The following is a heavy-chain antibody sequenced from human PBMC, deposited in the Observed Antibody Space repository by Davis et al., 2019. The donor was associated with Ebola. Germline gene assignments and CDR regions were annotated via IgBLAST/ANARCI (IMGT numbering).Heavy chain of an antibody. CDR3: ARVRGVRIVVVPAAMRFDY. J-gene: IGHJ4*02. V-gene: IGHV4-4*02. Sequence: SETLSLTCAVSGGSISSSNWWSWVRQPPGKGLEWIGEINHSGSTNYNPSLKSRVTISVDTSKNQFSLKLSSVTAADTAVYYCARVRGVRIVVVPAAMRFDYWGQGTLVTVSS. D-gene: IGHD2-2*01. CDR2: INHSGST. CDR1: GGSISSSNW.